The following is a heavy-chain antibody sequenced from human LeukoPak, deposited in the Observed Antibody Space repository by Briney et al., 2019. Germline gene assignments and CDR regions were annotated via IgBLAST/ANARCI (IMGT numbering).Heavy chain of an antibody. CDR2: INPSGGST. Sequence: ASVKVSCKASGYTFTSYYMHWVRQAPGQGLEWMGIINPSGGSTSYAQKFQGRVTMTRDTSTSTVYMELSSLRFEDTAVYYCARAMTDLYYYDSSGYANAEYFQHWGQGTLVTVSS. J-gene: IGHJ1*01. V-gene: IGHV1-46*01. CDR1: GYTFTSYY. D-gene: IGHD3-22*01. CDR3: ARAMTDLYYYDSSGYANAEYFQH.